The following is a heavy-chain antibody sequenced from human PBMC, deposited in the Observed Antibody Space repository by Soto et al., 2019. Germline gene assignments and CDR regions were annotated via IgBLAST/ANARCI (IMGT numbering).Heavy chain of an antibody. CDR3: AKKNYDSSGYSAV. J-gene: IGHJ6*03. D-gene: IGHD3-22*01. CDR1: GFTFSNFA. Sequence: PGWSLRLSCAASGFTFSNFAMSMVRQAPGKGLEWVSIISGTGDNTYYADSVKVRFTISRENSKNTVYLQMNSLRAEDTAVYYCAKKNYDSSGYSAVWGKGTKVTVSS. V-gene: IGHV3-23*01. CDR2: ISGTGDNT.